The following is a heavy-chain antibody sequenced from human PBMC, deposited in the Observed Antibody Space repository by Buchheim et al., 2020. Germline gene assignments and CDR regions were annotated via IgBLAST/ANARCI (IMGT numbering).Heavy chain of an antibody. D-gene: IGHD5-24*01. Sequence: EVQLVESGGGLVQPGGSLRLSCAASGFTFSSYWMSWVRQAPGKGLEWMANIKQDGSEKYYVDSVKGRFTISRDNAKNSLYLQMNSLRAEDTAVYYCARVYVEMATFSGHWYFDLWGRGTL. J-gene: IGHJ2*01. CDR2: IKQDGSEK. CDR1: GFTFSSYW. CDR3: ARVYVEMATFSGHWYFDL. V-gene: IGHV3-7*01.